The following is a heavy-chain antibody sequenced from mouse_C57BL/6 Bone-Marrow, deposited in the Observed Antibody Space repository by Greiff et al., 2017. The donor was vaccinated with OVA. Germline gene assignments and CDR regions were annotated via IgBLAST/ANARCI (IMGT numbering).Heavy chain of an antibody. V-gene: IGHV1-7*01. CDR1: GYTFTSYW. CDR2: INPSSGYT. Sequence: QVQLQQSGAELAKPGASVKLSCKASGYTFTSYWLHWVTQRPGRGLEWIGYINPSSGYTKYNQKFKDEATLTADKSSSTAYMQLRSLTDEDSAVDYCASVYDCSSGAWFAYWGQGTLVTVSA. D-gene: IGHD1-1*01. J-gene: IGHJ3*01. CDR3: ASVYDCSSGAWFAY.